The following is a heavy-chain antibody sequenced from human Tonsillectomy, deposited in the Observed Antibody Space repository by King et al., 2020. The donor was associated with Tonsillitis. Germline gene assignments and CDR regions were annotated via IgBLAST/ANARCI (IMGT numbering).Heavy chain of an antibody. CDR2: IYSGGSTT. V-gene: IGHV3-23*03. Sequence: VQLVESGGGLVQPGGSLRLSCAASGFTFSSSAMTWVRQAPGKGLEWVSIIYSGGSTTYYADSVKGRFIISKDHSKNTLYLQMNSLRAEDTAIYYCAGASGGSIAWGMKYWGQGTLVTVSS. D-gene: IGHD2-8*02. CDR1: GFTFSSSA. J-gene: IGHJ4*02. CDR3: AGASGGSIAWGMKY.